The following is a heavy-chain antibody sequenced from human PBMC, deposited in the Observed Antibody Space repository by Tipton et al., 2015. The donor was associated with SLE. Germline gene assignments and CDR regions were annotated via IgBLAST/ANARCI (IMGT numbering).Heavy chain of an antibody. CDR3: ASGGYGSGSHYLGGWFDP. Sequence: TLSLTCTVSGGSISSYYWSWIRQSPGKGLEWIGYIYTSGSTNYNPSLQSRVTISADTAKNKFSLKLSSVTAADTAVYYCASGGYGSGSHYLGGWFDPWGRGTLVTVSS. D-gene: IGHD3-10*01. CDR2: IYTSGST. CDR1: GGSISSYY. J-gene: IGHJ5*02. V-gene: IGHV4-4*08.